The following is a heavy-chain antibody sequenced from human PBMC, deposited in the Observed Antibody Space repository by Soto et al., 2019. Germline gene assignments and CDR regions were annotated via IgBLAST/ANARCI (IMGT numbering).Heavy chain of an antibody. V-gene: IGHV4-4*02. CDR2: IYHSGST. J-gene: IGHJ3*02. D-gene: IGHD2-15*01. CDR3: ARAPGYCSGGSCYSHDAFDI. Sequence: QVQLQESGPGLVKPSGTLSLTCAVSSGSISSSNWWSWVRQPPGKGLEWIGEIYHSGSTNYNPSLKIRVTMSVDKSKNQFSLKLSSVTAADTAVYYCARAPGYCSGGSCYSHDAFDIWGQGTMVTVSS. CDR1: SGSISSSNW.